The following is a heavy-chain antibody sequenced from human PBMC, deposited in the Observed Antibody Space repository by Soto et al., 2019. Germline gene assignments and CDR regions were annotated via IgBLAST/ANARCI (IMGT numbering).Heavy chain of an antibody. CDR2: VSYSGST. CDR3: ARRGSDLFDAFDI. Sequence: NPSETLSLTCTVAGDSISSGSYCWAWIRQPPGRGLEWIGSVSYSGSTYQNPSLKSRVTISVDTSKNQFSLKLSSVTAADTAVYYCARRGSDLFDAFDIWGQGTMVT. CDR1: GDSISSGSYC. V-gene: IGHV4-39*01. D-gene: IGHD2-21*01. J-gene: IGHJ3*02.